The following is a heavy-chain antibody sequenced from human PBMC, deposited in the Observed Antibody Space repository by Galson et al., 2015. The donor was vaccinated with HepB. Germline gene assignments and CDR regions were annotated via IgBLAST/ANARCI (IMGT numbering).Heavy chain of an antibody. D-gene: IGHD6-13*01. Sequence: SVKVSCKASGYTFTSYAMHWVRQAPGQRLEWMGWINAGNGNTKYSQKFQGRVTITRDTSASTAYMELSSLRSEDTAVYYCAGGKYPQLVREWGYYYGMDVWGQGTTVTVSS. CDR2: INAGNGNT. CDR1: GYTFTSYA. J-gene: IGHJ6*02. CDR3: AGGKYPQLVREWGYYYGMDV. V-gene: IGHV1-3*01.